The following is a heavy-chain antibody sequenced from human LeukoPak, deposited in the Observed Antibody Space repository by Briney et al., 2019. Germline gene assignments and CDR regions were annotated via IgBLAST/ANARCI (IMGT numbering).Heavy chain of an antibody. Sequence: PGGSLRLSCAASGFTFSSYWVSWVRQAPGKGLEWVANIKQDGSEKYYVDSVKGRFTISRDNAKNSLYLQMNSLRAEDTAVYYCAKSAMRRFSPYYFDYWGQGTLVTVSS. CDR2: IKQDGSEK. CDR1: GFTFSSYW. V-gene: IGHV3-7*01. J-gene: IGHJ4*02. CDR3: AKSAMRRFSPYYFDY. D-gene: IGHD5-18*01.